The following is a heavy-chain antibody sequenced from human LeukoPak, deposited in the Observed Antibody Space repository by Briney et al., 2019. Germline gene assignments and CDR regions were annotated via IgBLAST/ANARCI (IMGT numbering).Heavy chain of an antibody. Sequence: GGSLRLSCAASGFTFSSYWMSWVRQAPGKGLEWVANIKQDGSEKYYVDSVKGRFTISRDNAKNSLYLQMNSLRAEDTAVYYCARDLGHCSGGSCYYPTVFDYWGQGTLVTVSS. CDR2: IKQDGSEK. J-gene: IGHJ4*02. V-gene: IGHV3-7*01. CDR1: GFTFSSYW. CDR3: ARDLGHCSGGSCYYPTVFDY. D-gene: IGHD2-15*01.